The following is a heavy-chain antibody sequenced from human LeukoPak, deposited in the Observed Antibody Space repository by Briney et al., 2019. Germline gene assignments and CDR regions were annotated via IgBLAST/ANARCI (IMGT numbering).Heavy chain of an antibody. CDR1: GFPFSNNA. V-gene: IGHV3-23*01. CDR2: LSGSGIST. CDR3: AKDFDY. Sequence: GGSLRLSCAASGFPFSNNAMTWVRQAPGKGLEWVSALSGSGISTYYADSVKGRFTISRDNSNNTLFLQMNSLRADDTAVYYCAKDFDYWGQGTLVTVSS. J-gene: IGHJ4*02.